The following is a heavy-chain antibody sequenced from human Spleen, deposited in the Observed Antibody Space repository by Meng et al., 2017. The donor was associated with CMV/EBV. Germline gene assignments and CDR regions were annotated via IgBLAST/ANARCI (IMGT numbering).Heavy chain of an antibody. D-gene: IGHD1-26*01. CDR1: DFSISGGYH. Sequence: SETLSLTCIVSDFSISGGYHWGWIRQSPGKGPQWIGSIYHIGTTYYNPSLKTRVNISVDTSKNQFSLNLKSVTAADTAVYYCAREAYSHSDYWGQGTLVTVSS. CDR2: IYHIGTT. V-gene: IGHV4-38-2*02. CDR3: AREAYSHSDY. J-gene: IGHJ4*02.